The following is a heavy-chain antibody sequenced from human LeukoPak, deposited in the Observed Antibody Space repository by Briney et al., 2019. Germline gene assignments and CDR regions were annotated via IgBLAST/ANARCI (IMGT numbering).Heavy chain of an antibody. CDR1: GFTFSSYT. CDR2: ISTSSSYI. D-gene: IGHD1-1*01. V-gene: IGHV3-21*01. CDR3: ARDQDWNDRGGLDY. Sequence: GGSLRLSCAASGFTFSSYTMNWVRQAPGQGLEWVSSISTSSSYIYYTDSLKGRFTISRDNATNSLYLQMTSLKAEDTAVYYCARDQDWNDRGGLDYWGQGTLVTVSS. J-gene: IGHJ4*02.